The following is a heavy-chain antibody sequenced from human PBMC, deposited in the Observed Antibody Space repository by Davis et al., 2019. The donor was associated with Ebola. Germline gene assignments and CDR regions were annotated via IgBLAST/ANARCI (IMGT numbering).Heavy chain of an antibody. Sequence: SETLSLTCTVSGGTISSYYWSWIRPPPGKGLEWIGYIYYSGSTNYNPSLKSRVTISVDTSKNQFSLKLSSVTAADTAVYYCARDASYDSSGYYNKWGQGTLVTVSS. V-gene: IGHV4-59*01. CDR1: GGTISSYY. J-gene: IGHJ4*02. D-gene: IGHD3-22*01. CDR3: ARDASYDSSGYYNK. CDR2: IYYSGST.